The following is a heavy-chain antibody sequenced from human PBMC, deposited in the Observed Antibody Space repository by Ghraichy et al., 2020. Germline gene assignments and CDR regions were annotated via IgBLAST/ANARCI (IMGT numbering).Heavy chain of an antibody. CDR2: IKQDGSEI. CDR3: ARVLGYCSGGSCFPFNL. D-gene: IGHD2-15*01. V-gene: IGHV3-7*04. CDR1: GFTFSTYW. Sequence: SCAASGFTFSTYWMSWVRQAPGKGLEWVANIKQDGSEIFYVGSVRGRFTISRDNAKNSLYLQMNSLRDEDTAVYYCARVLGYCSGGSCFPFNLWGQGALVTVSS. J-gene: IGHJ5*02.